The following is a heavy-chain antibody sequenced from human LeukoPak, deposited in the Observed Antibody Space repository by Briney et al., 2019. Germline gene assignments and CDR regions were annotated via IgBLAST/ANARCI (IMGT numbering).Heavy chain of an antibody. D-gene: IGHD3-10*01. J-gene: IGHJ6*03. V-gene: IGHV4-39*07. CDR3: ARAGAGDFDYYYYMDV. CDR2: IYHSGST. Sequence: SETLSLTCTVSGGSISSSSYYWGWIRQPPGKGLEWIGYIYHSGSTYYNPSLKSRVTISVDRSKNQFSLKLSSVTAADTAVYYCARAGAGDFDYYYYMDVWGKGTTVTVSS. CDR1: GGSISSSSYY.